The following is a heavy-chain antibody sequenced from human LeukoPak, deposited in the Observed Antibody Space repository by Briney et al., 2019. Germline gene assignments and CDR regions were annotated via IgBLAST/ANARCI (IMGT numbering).Heavy chain of an antibody. V-gene: IGHV1-8*01. D-gene: IGHD2-21*02. CDR2: MNPNSGNT. CDR3: ARDCGGGCYSRFDY. J-gene: IGHJ4*02. Sequence: ASVKVSCKASGYTFTSYDINWVRQATGQGLEWMGWMNPNSGNTGYAQKFQGRVTMTRHTSISTAYMELSSLRSEDTAAYYCARDCGGGCYSRFDYWGQGILVTVSS. CDR1: GYTFTSYD.